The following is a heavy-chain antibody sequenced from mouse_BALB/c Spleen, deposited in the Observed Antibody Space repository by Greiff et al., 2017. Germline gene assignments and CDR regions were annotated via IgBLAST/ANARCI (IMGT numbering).Heavy chain of an antibody. CDR1: GFTFTDYY. D-gene: IGHD2-4*01. Sequence: EVQGVESGGGLVQPGGSLRLSCATSGFTFTDYYMSWVRQPPGKALEWLGFIRNKANGYTTEYSASVKGRFTISRDNSQSILYLQMNTLRAEDSATYYCARDGDYWFAYWGQGTLVTVSA. CDR3: ARDGDYWFAY. V-gene: IGHV7-3*02. CDR2: IRNKANGYTT. J-gene: IGHJ3*01.